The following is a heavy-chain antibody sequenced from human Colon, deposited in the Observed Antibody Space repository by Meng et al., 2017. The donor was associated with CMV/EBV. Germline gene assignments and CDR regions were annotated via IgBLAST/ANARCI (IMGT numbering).Heavy chain of an antibody. D-gene: IGHD6-19*01. CDR1: GFPFINYD. V-gene: IGHV3-23*03. CDR2: IYNDGSGT. CDR3: AKRQDSSGWWGGGYYGMDV. Sequence: SLRLSCAASGFPFINYDMNWVRQAPGKGLEWVSFIYNDGSGTYYADSVKGRFTISRDNSKNTLYLQMNSLRADDTAVYYCAKRQDSSGWWGGGYYGMDVWGQGTTVTVSS. J-gene: IGHJ6*02.